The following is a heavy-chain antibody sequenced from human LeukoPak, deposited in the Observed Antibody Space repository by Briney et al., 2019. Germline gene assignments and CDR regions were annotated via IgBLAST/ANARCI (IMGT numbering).Heavy chain of an antibody. CDR1: GYTFTDSY. Sequence: ASVKVSCKASGYTFTDSYIHWVRQAPGQELEWLGWINPETFKVEYAERFQGRVTMTRDTSISTAYMELSSLRSEDTAVYFCARESGAAPAFDIWGQGTLVTVSS. CDR2: INPETFKV. D-gene: IGHD1-26*01. J-gene: IGHJ3*02. CDR3: ARESGAAPAFDI. V-gene: IGHV1-2*02.